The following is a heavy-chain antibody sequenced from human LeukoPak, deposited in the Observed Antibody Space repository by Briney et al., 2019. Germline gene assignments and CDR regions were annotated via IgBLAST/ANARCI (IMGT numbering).Heavy chain of an antibody. D-gene: IGHD3-9*01. V-gene: IGHV3-30*18. CDR2: ISYDGSDK. J-gene: IGHJ4*02. CDR3: AKDQRGDILTGSPFDY. Sequence: PGGSLRLSCAASGFTFSSYGMHWVRQAPGKGLEWVAVISYDGSDKYYADSVKGRFTISRDNSKNTLYLQMNSLRAEDTAVYFCAKDQRGDILTGSPFDYWGQGTLVTVSS. CDR1: GFTFSSYG.